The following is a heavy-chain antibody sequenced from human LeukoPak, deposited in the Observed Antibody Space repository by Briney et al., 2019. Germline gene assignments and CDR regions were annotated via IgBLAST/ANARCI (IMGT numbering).Heavy chain of an antibody. CDR2: IKQDGSEK. D-gene: IGHD6-13*01. CDR3: ARRRSYSSSSPLGY. Sequence: GGSLRLSCAASEFTFSTYWMSWVRQAPGKGLEWVADIKQDGSEKYYVHSVKGRFTISRQNAKNSLFLQMNSLRAEDTAVYYSARRRSYSSSSPLGYWGQGTLVTVSS. V-gene: IGHV3-7*01. CDR1: EFTFSTYW. J-gene: IGHJ4*02.